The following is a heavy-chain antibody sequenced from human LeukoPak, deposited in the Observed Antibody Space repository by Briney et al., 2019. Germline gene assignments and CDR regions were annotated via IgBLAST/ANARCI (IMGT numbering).Heavy chain of an antibody. Sequence: GGSLRLSCAASGFTLSSYEMNWVRQAPGKGLEWVSYISSSGTTIYYADSVKGRFTISRDNAKNSLYLQMNSLRAEDTAVYYCAKSHSSGWYYFDYWGQGTLVTVSS. CDR2: ISSSGTTI. V-gene: IGHV3-48*03. CDR3: AKSHSSGWYYFDY. D-gene: IGHD6-19*01. J-gene: IGHJ4*02. CDR1: GFTLSSYE.